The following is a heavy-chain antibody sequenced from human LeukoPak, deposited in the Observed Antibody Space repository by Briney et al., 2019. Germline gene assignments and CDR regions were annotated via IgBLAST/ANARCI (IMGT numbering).Heavy chain of an antibody. CDR1: GFTFSSYS. J-gene: IGHJ6*03. CDR2: ISSSSSTI. V-gene: IGHV3-48*01. Sequence: PGGSLRLSCAASGFTFSSYSMNWVRQAPGKGLEWVSYISSSSSTIYYADSVKGRFTISRDNAKNSLYLQMNSLRAEDTAVYYCAREGDSSGYYWSRYYYYYMDVWGKGTTVTVSS. D-gene: IGHD3-22*01. CDR3: AREGDSSGYYWSRYYYYYMDV.